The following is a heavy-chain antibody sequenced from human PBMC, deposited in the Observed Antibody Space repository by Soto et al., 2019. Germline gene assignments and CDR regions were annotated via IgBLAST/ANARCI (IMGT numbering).Heavy chain of an antibody. D-gene: IGHD1-20*01. J-gene: IGHJ4*02. Sequence: SQTLSLTCAISGDSVSSNSAAWNWIRQSPSGGLEWLGRTYYRSKWYNDYAVSVRSRITINPDTSKNQFSLQLNSVTPEDTAVYYCATHKLLFITGTMQAFDYWGQGTLVTVSS. CDR2: TYYRSKWYN. CDR1: GDSVSSNSAA. CDR3: ATHKLLFITGTMQAFDY. V-gene: IGHV6-1*01.